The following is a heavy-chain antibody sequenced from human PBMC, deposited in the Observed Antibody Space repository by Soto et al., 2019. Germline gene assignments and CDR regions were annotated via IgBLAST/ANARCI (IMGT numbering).Heavy chain of an antibody. Sequence: SETLSLTCTVSGGSISSYYWSWIRQPPGKGLGWIGYIYYSGSTNYNPPLKSRVTISVDTSKNQFSLKLSSVTAADTAVYYCARRYTAMVRHAFDIWGQRTRVT. V-gene: IGHV4-59*08. CDR2: IYYSGST. CDR3: ARRYTAMVRHAFDI. J-gene: IGHJ3*02. CDR1: GGSISSYY. D-gene: IGHD5-18*01.